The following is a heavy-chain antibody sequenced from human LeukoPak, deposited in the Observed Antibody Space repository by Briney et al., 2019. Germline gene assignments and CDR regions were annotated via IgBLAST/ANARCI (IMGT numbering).Heavy chain of an antibody. J-gene: IGHJ4*02. CDR2: ISDGGGST. Sequence: GGSLRLSCAASGFTFSSNGMSWVRQAPGKGLEWVSAISDGGGSTYYADSVRGRFTISRDNSKNTLYLQMNSLRAEDTAVYYCAKRSDYGGNWNYFDYWGQGTLVTVSS. CDR1: GFTFSSNG. CDR3: AKRSDYGGNWNYFDY. D-gene: IGHD4-23*01. V-gene: IGHV3-23*01.